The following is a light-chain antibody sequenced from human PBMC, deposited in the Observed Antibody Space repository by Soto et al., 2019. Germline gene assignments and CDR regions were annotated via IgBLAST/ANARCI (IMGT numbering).Light chain of an antibody. Sequence: QSALTQPASVSGSPGQSITISCTGTSSDIGSHTSVSWYQQHPGKAPKLMIFDVSNRPSGVSSRFSGSKSGNTASLTISGLQAEDEADYYCSSRRGSSTLVFGEGTKLTFL. V-gene: IGLV2-14*01. J-gene: IGLJ3*02. CDR1: SSDIGSHTS. CDR3: SSRRGSSTLV. CDR2: DVS.